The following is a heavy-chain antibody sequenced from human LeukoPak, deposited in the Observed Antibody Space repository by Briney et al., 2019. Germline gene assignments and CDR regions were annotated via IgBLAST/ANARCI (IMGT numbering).Heavy chain of an antibody. CDR3: AKFGLAGSGRFHDAFDI. J-gene: IGHJ3*02. CDR2: ISGSGGST. CDR1: GFTFSSYG. Sequence: PGGSLRLSCAASGFTFSSYGMTWVRQAPGKGLEWVSAISGSGGSTYYADSVKGRSTISRDNSKNSLYLQMNSLRAEDTAVYYCAKFGLAGSGRFHDAFDIWGQGTMATVSS. V-gene: IGHV3-23*01. D-gene: IGHD3-10*01.